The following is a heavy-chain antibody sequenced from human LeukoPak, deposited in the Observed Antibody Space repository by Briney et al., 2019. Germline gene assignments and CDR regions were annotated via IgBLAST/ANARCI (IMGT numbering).Heavy chain of an antibody. CDR3: ARDMGYVLDY. CDR1: GYTFTSYG. Sequence: ASVKVSCKASGYTFTSYGFSWVRQAPGQGLEWMGRISTYNGNTNYAQKLQGRVTMTTDTSTSTAYMELRSLRSDDTAVYYCARDMGYVLDYWGQGTLVTVSS. V-gene: IGHV1-18*01. D-gene: IGHD5-12*01. J-gene: IGHJ4*02. CDR2: ISTYNGNT.